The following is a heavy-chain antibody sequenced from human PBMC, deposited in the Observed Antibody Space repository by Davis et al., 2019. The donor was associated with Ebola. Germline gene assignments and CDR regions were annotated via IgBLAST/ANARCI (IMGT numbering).Heavy chain of an antibody. Sequence: ASVKVSCKASGYTFTSYGINWVRQAPGQGLEWMGWISAYNGNTNYAQKLQGRVTMPTDTSTSTAYMELRSLRSDDTAVYYCARNMGMVNPYGMDVWGKGTTVTVSS. D-gene: IGHD4/OR15-4a*01. CDR1: GYTFTSYG. V-gene: IGHV1-18*01. J-gene: IGHJ6*04. CDR2: ISAYNGNT. CDR3: ARNMGMVNPYGMDV.